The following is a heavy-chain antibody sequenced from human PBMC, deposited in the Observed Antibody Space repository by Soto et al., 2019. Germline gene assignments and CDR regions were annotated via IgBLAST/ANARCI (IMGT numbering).Heavy chain of an antibody. CDR1: EVTFSSYA. J-gene: IGHJ6*02. CDR2: IIPIFGTA. Sequence: QVQLVQSGAEGKKPGSSVKFSCKASEVTFSSYAISWVRQAPGQGLAWMGGIIPIFGTANYAEKFQGRVTLTADESTSTASMELSSLISEDTVVYYCARGRDIVATMKYYGLDVWGQGTTVTVSS. CDR3: ARGRDIVATMKYYGLDV. V-gene: IGHV1-69*12. D-gene: IGHD5-12*01.